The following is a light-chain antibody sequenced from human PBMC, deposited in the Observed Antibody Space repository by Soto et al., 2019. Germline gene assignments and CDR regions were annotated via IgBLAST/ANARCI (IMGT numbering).Light chain of an antibody. V-gene: IGKV3-15*01. CDR2: GAS. J-gene: IGKJ1*01. Sequence: PCEIAALSCRASQSVSSKFLAWYQQKPGQAPRLLIYGASTRATGIPARFSGRGSGTEVIRTVSSQRTEVFAVSFCQQDEVWGERFGEGTEV. CDR3: QQDEVWGER. CDR1: QSVSSKF.